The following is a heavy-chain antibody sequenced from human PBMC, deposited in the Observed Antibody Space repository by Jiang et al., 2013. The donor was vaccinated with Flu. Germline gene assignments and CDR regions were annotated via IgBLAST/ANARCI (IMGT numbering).Heavy chain of an antibody. V-gene: IGHV3-15*01. CDR2: IKSKTDGGTT. J-gene: IGHJ6*04. CDR1: GFTFSNAW. CDR3: TTGPITGVLTHYYYYYGMDV. D-gene: IGHD1-20*01. Sequence: AASGFTFSNAWMSWVRQAPGKGLEWVGRIKSKTDGGTTDYAAPVKGRFTISRDDSKNTLYLQMNSLKTEDTAVYYCTTGPITGVLTHYYYYYGMDVWGKGTTVTVSS.